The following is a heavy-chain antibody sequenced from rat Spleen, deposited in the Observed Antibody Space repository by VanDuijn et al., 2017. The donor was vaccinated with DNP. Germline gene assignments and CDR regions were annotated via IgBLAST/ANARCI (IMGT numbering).Heavy chain of an antibody. CDR3: ARHEATEGIDFDY. V-gene: IGHV5-29*01. D-gene: IGHD1-11*01. CDR2: IIYDGSSI. CDR1: GFIFSNYW. Sequence: EVQLVESGGGPVQPGRSLKLSCVASGFIFSNYWMTWIRQAPTKGLEWVATIIYDGSSIYYRDSVKGRFTISRDNAKSTLYLQMDSLRSEDTATYYCARHEATEGIDFDYWGQGVMVTVSS. J-gene: IGHJ2*01.